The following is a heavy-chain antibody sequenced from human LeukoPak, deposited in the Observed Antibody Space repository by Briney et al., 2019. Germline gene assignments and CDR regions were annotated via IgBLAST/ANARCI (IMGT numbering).Heavy chain of an antibody. Sequence: PGGALRLSCAASGFTFSSYSMNGVRQARGKGLVWVSRINSDGSSTSYADSVKGRFTISRDNAKNTLYLQMNSLRDEDTAVYYCVIGVATVTGSIPFDNWGQGNLVTVSS. J-gene: IGHJ4*02. D-gene: IGHD4-17*01. CDR3: VIGVATVTGSIPFDN. V-gene: IGHV3-74*01. CDR2: INSDGSST. CDR1: GFTFSSYS.